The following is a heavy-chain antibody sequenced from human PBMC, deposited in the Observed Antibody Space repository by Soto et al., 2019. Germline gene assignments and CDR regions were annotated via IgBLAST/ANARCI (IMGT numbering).Heavy chain of an antibody. CDR1: GDSLRGQS. CDR3: AREDSYGWSGERLDV. CDR2: LDQSGGT. Sequence: SETLSLTCAVVGDSLRGQSWNWIRQSPGKGLEWIGELDQSGGTNYNPSLKSRAIISDDTSKNQFSLTLTSVTAADTAVYYCAREDSYGWSGERLDVWGQGTTVTVSS. J-gene: IGHJ6*02. V-gene: IGHV4-34*01. D-gene: IGHD6-19*01.